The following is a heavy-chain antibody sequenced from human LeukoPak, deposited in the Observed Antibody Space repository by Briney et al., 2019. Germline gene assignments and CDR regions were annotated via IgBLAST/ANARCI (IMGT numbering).Heavy chain of an antibody. CDR2: ISGSGGSP. CDR1: GFTSSSSA. Sequence: SGGSLRLSRAASGFTSSSSAMSWVRQAPGKGLEWVSSISGSGGSPYYADSVKGRFTISRDNSKNTLYLQMNSLRAEDTAVYYWAKGPLLWDWGQGTLVTVSS. D-gene: IGHD2/OR15-2a*01. J-gene: IGHJ4*02. CDR3: AKGPLLWD. V-gene: IGHV3-23*01.